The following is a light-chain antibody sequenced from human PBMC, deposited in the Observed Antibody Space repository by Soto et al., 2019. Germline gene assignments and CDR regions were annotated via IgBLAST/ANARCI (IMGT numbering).Light chain of an antibody. J-gene: IGLJ2*01. V-gene: IGLV4-69*01. CDR1: SGRISYA. CDR2: LNSDGSH. CDR3: QTWGTGTVV. Sequence: QSVLTQSPSASASLGTSVKLTCTRSSGRISYAIAWHQQQPEKGPRYLMKLNSDGSHNKGDGIPDRFSGSSSGAERYLTISSLQSEDEADYYCQTWGTGTVVFGGGTKVTVL.